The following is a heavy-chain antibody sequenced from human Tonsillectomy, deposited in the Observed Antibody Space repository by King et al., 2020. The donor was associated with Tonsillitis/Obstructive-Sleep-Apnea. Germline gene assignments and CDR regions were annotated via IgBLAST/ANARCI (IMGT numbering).Heavy chain of an antibody. CDR2: IYYSGST. Sequence: LQLQESGPGLVKPSETLSLTCTVSGGSISSYYWSWIRQPPGKGLEWIGYIYYSGSTNYNPSLKSRVTISLDTSKNQFSLKLSSVTAADTAVYYCARDHSGYYDFWSGYYSDAFDIWGPGTMVTVSS. V-gene: IGHV4-59*01. J-gene: IGHJ3*02. CDR1: GGSISSYY. D-gene: IGHD3-3*01. CDR3: ARDHSGYYDFWSGYYSDAFDI.